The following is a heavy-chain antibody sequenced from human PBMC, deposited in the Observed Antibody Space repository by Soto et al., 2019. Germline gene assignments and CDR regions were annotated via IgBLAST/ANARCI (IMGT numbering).Heavy chain of an antibody. J-gene: IGHJ3*02. V-gene: IGHV3-21*01. CDR2: ISSSSSYI. Sequence: PGGSLRLSCAASGFTFSSYSMNWVRQAPGKGLEWVSSISSSSSYIYYADSVKGRFTISRDNAKNSLYLQMNSLRAEDTAVYYCARGYHDFWSGYYDAFDIWGQGTMVTVSS. D-gene: IGHD3-3*01. CDR3: ARGYHDFWSGYYDAFDI. CDR1: GFTFSSYS.